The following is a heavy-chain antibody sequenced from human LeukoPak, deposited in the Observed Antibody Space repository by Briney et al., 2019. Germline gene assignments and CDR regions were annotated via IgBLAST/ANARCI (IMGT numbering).Heavy chain of an antibody. CDR3: ARDRDSRWDFDL. J-gene: IGHJ2*01. V-gene: IGHV3-48*02. CDR1: GFTFSSYS. D-gene: IGHD3-22*01. CDR2: ISSSSKTI. Sequence: PGGSLRLSCAASGFTFSSYSMNWVRQAPGKGLEWVSNISSSSKTIYYADSVKGRFTISRDNAKNSLYLQMNSLRDEDSAVYYCARDRDSRWDFDLWGRGTLVTVSS.